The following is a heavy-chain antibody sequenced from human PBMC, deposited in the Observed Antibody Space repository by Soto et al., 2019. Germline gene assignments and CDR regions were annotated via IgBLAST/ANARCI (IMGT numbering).Heavy chain of an antibody. CDR3: AREGVTMVRGVAPYYYYGMDV. CDR2: IWYDGSNK. Sequence: GGSLRLSCAASGFTFSSDGMHWVRQAPGKGLEWVAVIWYDGSNKYYADSVKGRFTISRDNSKNTLYLQMNSLRAEDTAGYYCAREGVTMVRGVAPYYYYGMDVWGQGTTVTVSS. V-gene: IGHV3-33*01. J-gene: IGHJ6*02. D-gene: IGHD3-10*01. CDR1: GFTFSSDG.